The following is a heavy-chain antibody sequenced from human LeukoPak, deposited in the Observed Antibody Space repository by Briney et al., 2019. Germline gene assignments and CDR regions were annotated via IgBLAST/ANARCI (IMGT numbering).Heavy chain of an antibody. CDR3: ARDIVKDSSGSLFDY. V-gene: IGHV4-39*07. CDR1: GGSTSSSSYY. D-gene: IGHD3-22*01. J-gene: IGHJ4*02. CDR2: IYYSGST. Sequence: KTSETLSLTCTVSGGSTSSSSYYWGWIRQPPGKGLEWIGSIYYSGSTYYNPSLKSRVTISVDTSKNQFSLKLSSVTAADTAVYYCARDIVKDSSGSLFDYWGQGTLVTVSS.